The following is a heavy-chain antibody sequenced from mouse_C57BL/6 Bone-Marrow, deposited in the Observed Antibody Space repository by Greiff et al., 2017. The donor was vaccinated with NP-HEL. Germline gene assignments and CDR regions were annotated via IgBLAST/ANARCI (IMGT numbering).Heavy chain of an antibody. Sequence: EVQVVESGGGLVQPGGSLKLSCAASGFTFSDYYMYWVRQPPEKRLEWVAYISNGGGSTYYPDTVKGRFTISRDNAKNTLYLQMSRLKSEDTAMYYCARAPGDGYTWFAYWGQGTLVTVSA. J-gene: IGHJ3*01. CDR3: ARAPGDGYTWFAY. CDR1: GFTFSDYY. CDR2: ISNGGGST. D-gene: IGHD2-3*01. V-gene: IGHV5-12*01.